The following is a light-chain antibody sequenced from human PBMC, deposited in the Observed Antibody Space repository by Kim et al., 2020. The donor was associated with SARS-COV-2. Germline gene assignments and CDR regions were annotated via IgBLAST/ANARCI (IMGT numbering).Light chain of an antibody. CDR2: DAS. Sequence: LALSPWERATRSCMASQSVSSYLAWYQQKPGQAPRLLNYDASNRATGIPARFSGSGSGTDFTLTISSLEPEDFAVYYCQQRSNWPSFGGGTKLEI. V-gene: IGKV3-11*01. CDR1: QSVSSY. CDR3: QQRSNWPS. J-gene: IGKJ4*01.